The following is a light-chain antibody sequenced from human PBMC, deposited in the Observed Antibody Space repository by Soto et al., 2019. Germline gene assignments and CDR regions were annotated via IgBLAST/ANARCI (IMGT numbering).Light chain of an antibody. V-gene: IGKV3-20*01. CDR3: QQYGSSPST. CDR1: QSVSSSY. Sequence: EIVLTQSPGTLSLSPGERATLSCRASQSVSSSYLAWYQQKPGQAPRLLIYGASSRATGIPDRFSGSGSGTDFTLTISRLEPEDFAVYYCQQYGSSPSTFGQRTEVEIK. J-gene: IGKJ1*01. CDR2: GAS.